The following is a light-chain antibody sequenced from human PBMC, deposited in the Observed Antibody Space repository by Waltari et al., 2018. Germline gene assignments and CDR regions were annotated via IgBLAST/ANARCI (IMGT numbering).Light chain of an antibody. J-gene: IGLJ3*02. CDR2: DND. V-gene: IGLV1-51*01. CDR1: HSNTANND. Sequence: QSVLTQPPSVSAAPGQKVTISCSGRHSNTANNDVSWSQPVPGTAPKLLSYDNDKRPSGIPDRFSGFKSGTSATLGITGLQTGDEAEYYCGTWDSSLSDVVFGGGTKLTVL. CDR3: GTWDSSLSDVV.